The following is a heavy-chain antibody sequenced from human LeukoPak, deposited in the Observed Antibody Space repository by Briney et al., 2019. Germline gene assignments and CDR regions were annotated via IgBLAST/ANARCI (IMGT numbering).Heavy chain of an antibody. D-gene: IGHD3-22*01. V-gene: IGHV3-7*03. J-gene: IGHJ1*01. Sequence: GGSLRLSCAVSGFTFSNYWMSWARQSPGKGLKWVANIYLDGSRAYYVDSVKGRFTISRDNAKNSLFLQMNSLSAEDTAVYYCARDLGYYDSSGYYRGAEYFQHWGQGTLVTVSS. CDR2: IYLDGSRA. CDR3: ARDLGYYDSSGYYRGAEYFQH. CDR1: GFTFSNYW.